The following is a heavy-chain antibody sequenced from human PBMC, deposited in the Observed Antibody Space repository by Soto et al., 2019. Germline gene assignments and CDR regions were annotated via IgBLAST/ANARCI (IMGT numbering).Heavy chain of an antibody. CDR3: ARGSGIVALPGELEDVKYDY. V-gene: IGHV4-34*01. J-gene: IGHJ4*02. CDR1: GQSFSGRS. Sequence: QVQLQQWGAGLVKPSETLSLSCAVYGQSFSGRSWAWIRQPPRKGLGWMGEINESGSTYYNPSLKSRVTISTDTSKNQFSLKLSSVSAADTAAYFCARGSGIVALPGELEDVKYDYWGQGTLVNVSS. CDR2: INESGST. D-gene: IGHD1-1*01.